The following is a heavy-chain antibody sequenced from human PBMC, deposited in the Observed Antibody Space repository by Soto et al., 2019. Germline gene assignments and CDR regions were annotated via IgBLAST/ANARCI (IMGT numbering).Heavy chain of an antibody. V-gene: IGHV3-74*01. J-gene: IGHJ5*02. CDR1: GFTFSSYW. CDR3: ARDLWSNDNWFET. Sequence: PGGSLRLSCAASGFTFSSYWMHWVRQAPGKGLVWVSRINTDGSNTTYADSVKGRFTISRDNAKKTVYLQMNSLRVEDTAVYFCARDLWSNDNWFETWGQGTLVTVYS. CDR2: INTDGSNT. D-gene: IGHD1-26*01.